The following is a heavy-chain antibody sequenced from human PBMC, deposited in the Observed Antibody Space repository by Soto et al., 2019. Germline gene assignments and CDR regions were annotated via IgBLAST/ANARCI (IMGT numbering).Heavy chain of an antibody. CDR3: ARLGGYYQSLDT. CDR2: IYYSGST. CDR1: GGSISGYY. J-gene: IGHJ5*02. Sequence: PSETLSLTCTVSGGSISGYYWSLIRQPPGKGLEWIGYIYYSGSTTYSPSLKSRVTISVDRSKNQFSLKLTSVTAADTAVYYCARLGGYYQSLDTWGQGTLVTVS. D-gene: IGHD3-22*01. V-gene: IGHV4-59*08.